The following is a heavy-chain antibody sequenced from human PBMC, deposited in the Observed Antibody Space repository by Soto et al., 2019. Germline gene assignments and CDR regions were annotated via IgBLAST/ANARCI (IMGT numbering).Heavy chain of an antibody. CDR3: ARQTGGFGYYFDY. D-gene: IGHD3-16*01. V-gene: IGHV4-39*01. CDR2: IYYSGST. J-gene: IGHJ4*02. CDR1: GGSISSSSYY. Sequence: ETLSLTCTVSGGSISSSSYYWGWVRQPPGKELEWIGAIYYSGSTYYHPSLKSRATIFVDTSKNQFSLRLTSLTAADTAVYFCARQTGGFGYYFDYWGQGTLVTVSS.